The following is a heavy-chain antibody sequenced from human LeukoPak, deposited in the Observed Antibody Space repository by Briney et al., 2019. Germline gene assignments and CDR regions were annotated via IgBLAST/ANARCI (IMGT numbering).Heavy chain of an antibody. J-gene: IGHJ4*02. CDR2: ISGSGGST. CDR3: AKDRKVYYYDSSGYDY. D-gene: IGHD3-22*01. V-gene: IGHV3-23*01. CDR1: GFTFSSYA. Sequence: PGGSLRLSCAASGFTFSSYAMSWVRQAPGKGLECVSAISGSGGSTYYADSVRGRFTISRDNSKSTLYLQMNSLRAEDTAVYYCAKDRKVYYYDSSGYDYWGQGTLVTVSS.